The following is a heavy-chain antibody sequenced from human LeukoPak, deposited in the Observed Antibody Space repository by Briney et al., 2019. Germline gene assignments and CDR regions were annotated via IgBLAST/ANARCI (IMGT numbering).Heavy chain of an antibody. CDR2: INSDGSST. D-gene: IGHD3-10*01. Sequence: PGGSLRLSCAASGFTFSSYEMHWVRQAPGKGLVWVSRINSDGSSTSYADSVKGRFTISRDNAKNTLYLQMNSLRAEDTAVYYCARKLYGSGSYYWFDYWGQGTLVTVSS. CDR3: ARKLYGSGSYYWFDY. CDR1: GFTFSSYE. J-gene: IGHJ4*02. V-gene: IGHV3-74*01.